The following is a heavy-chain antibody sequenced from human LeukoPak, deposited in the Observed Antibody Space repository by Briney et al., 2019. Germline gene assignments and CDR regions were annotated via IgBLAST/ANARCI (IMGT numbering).Heavy chain of an antibody. Sequence: SLNLSCKASGYTFTSYGISWVRQAPGQGLEWMGGIGAYIGKTNYAQTLPGRVTMTTDTSTSTAYIELRSLRSDDTPVYYCARDLVVVVAANASYYYGMDVWGQGTTVTVSS. V-gene: IGHV1-18*01. D-gene: IGHD2-15*01. J-gene: IGHJ6*02. CDR1: GYTFTSYG. CDR3: ARDLVVVVAANASYYYGMDV. CDR2: IGAYIGKT.